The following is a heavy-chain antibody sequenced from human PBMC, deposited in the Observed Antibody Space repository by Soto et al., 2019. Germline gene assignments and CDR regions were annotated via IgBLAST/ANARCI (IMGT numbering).Heavy chain of an antibody. CDR2: LSKSGEST. J-gene: IGHJ4*02. CDR1: GFTFISYA. Sequence: PGGSLRLSCAAFGFTFISYAMNWVRQAPGKGLEWVSGLSKSGESTYYADSVKGRFTISRDNSKDTLYLQMNSLRAEDTAVYYCAKATRLDYWGQGTLVTVSS. CDR3: AKATRLDY. V-gene: IGHV3-23*01.